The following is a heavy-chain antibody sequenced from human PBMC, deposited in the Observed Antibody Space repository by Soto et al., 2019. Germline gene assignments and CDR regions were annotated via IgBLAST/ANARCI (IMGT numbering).Heavy chain of an antibody. Sequence: QVQLVESGGGVVQPGRSLRLSCAASGFTFSSYGMHWVRQAPGKGLEWVAVISYDGSNKYYADSVKGRFTISRDNSKNTLYLQMNSLRAEDTAVYYCAQGYGDYDGMDVWGQGTTVTVSS. J-gene: IGHJ6*02. CDR1: GFTFSSYG. CDR2: ISYDGSNK. V-gene: IGHV3-30*18. CDR3: AQGYGDYDGMDV. D-gene: IGHD4-17*01.